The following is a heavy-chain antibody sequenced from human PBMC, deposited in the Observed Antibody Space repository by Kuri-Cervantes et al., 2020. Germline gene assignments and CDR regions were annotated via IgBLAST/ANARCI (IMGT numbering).Heavy chain of an antibody. J-gene: IGHJ5*02. Sequence: GESLKISCAASGFAFSNYAMSWVRQAPGKGLEWVSAISGSGGSTYYVDSVKGRFTISRDNSKNVLYLQMNSLRAEDTAVYYCAREGYCSSTSCYAYWFDPWGQGTLVTVSS. D-gene: IGHD2-2*01. CDR2: ISGSGGST. V-gene: IGHV3-23*01. CDR3: AREGYCSSTSCYAYWFDP. CDR1: GFAFSNYA.